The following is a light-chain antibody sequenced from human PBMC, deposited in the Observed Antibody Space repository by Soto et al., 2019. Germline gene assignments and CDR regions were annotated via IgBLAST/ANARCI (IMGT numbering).Light chain of an antibody. J-gene: IGLJ1*01. CDR1: SSDVGRYNY. V-gene: IGLV2-14*01. CDR2: EVS. Sequence: QSVLTQPASVSESPGQSITISCTGTSSDVGRYNYVSWYQQHPGKAPKLMIYEVSNRPSGVSNRFSGSKSGNTASLTISGIQAEDEADYYCSSYTTSRPYVFGTGTKLTVL. CDR3: SSYTTSRPYV.